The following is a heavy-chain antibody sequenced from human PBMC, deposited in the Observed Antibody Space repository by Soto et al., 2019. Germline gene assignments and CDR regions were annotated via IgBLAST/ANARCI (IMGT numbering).Heavy chain of an antibody. CDR1: GGSISSGDYY. D-gene: IGHD6-13*01. V-gene: IGHV4-30-4*01. J-gene: IGHJ4*02. Sequence: QVQLQESGPGLVKPSQTLSLTCTVSGGSISSGDYYWSWIRQPPGKGLEWIGSIDYSGSTYYNPSLKSRVTISVDTSKNQCSLKLNSVTAADPAVYYCASRHSSPYFDYWGQGTLVTVSS. CDR2: IDYSGST. CDR3: ASRHSSPYFDY.